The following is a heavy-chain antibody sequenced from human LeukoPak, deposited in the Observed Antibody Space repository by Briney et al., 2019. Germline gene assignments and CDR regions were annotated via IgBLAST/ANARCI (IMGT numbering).Heavy chain of an antibody. Sequence: GGSLRLSCAASGFTFSSYWMSGVREARGKGLEGVANIKQGGREKYYGDSVRGRFTISRDNAKNSVYVKMNSLRAEDRAVYYCARVGSSCWYAYYYYYMDVWAKGPTLTVSS. J-gene: IGHJ6*03. CDR3: ARVGSSCWYAYYYYYMDV. V-gene: IGHV3-7*01. D-gene: IGHD6-19*01. CDR2: IKQGGREK. CDR1: GFTFSSYW.